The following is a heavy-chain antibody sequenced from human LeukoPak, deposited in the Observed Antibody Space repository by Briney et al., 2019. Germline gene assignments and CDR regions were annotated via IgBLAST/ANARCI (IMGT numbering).Heavy chain of an antibody. CDR2: INHSGST. J-gene: IGHJ4*02. D-gene: IGHD4-17*01. V-gene: IGHV4-34*01. Sequence: SETLSLTCAVYGGSFSGYYWSWIRQPPGKGLEWIGEINHSGSTNYNPSLKSRVTISVDTSKNQFSLKLSSVTAADTAVYYCARVRDYGDYEYDYWGQGTLVTVSS. CDR3: ARVRDYGDYEYDY. CDR1: GGSFSGYY.